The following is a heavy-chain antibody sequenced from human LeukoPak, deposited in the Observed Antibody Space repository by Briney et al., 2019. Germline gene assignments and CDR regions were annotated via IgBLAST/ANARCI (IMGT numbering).Heavy chain of an antibody. CDR1: GFSFSSHW. CDR2: INGDGTTS. V-gene: IGHV3-74*01. J-gene: IGHJ6*02. CDR3: ARGSVTHYYYYGMDV. Sequence: GGSLRLSCAASGFSFSSHWMHWVRQTPGKGLVWVARINGDGTTSSHADSVKGRFTISRDNSKNTLYLQMNSLRAEDTAVYYCARGSVTHYYYYGMDVWGQGTTVTVSS. D-gene: IGHD4-11*01.